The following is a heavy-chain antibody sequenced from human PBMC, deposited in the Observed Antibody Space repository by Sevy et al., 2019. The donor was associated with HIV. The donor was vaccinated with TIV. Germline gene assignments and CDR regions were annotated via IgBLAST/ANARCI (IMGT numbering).Heavy chain of an antibody. CDR2: ISGSGAST. D-gene: IGHD3-22*01. Sequence: GGSLRLSCAASGFTFRTYAMTWVRQAPGKGLDWVSVISGSGASTYYADSVKGRFTISRDNSKNTLYLQMNSLRAEDTAVYYCAKEGGGYNYDSSGLLDNWGQGTLVTVSS. V-gene: IGHV3-23*01. CDR3: AKEGGGYNYDSSGLLDN. CDR1: GFTFRTYA. J-gene: IGHJ4*02.